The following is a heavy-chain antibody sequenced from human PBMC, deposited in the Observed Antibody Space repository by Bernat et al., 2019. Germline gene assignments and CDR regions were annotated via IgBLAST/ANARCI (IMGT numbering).Heavy chain of an antibody. D-gene: IGHD3-9*01. CDR3: TTDLDVLRYFDWFLGDAFDI. V-gene: IGHV3-15*01. CDR2: IKSKTDGGTT. J-gene: IGHJ3*02. Sequence: EVQLVESGGGLVKPGGSLRLSCAASGFTFSNAWMSWVRQAPGKGLEWVGRIKSKTDGGTTDYAAPVKGRFTISRDDSKNTLYLQMNSLKTEDTAVYYCTTDLDVLRYFDWFLGDAFDIWGQGTMVTVSS. CDR1: GFTFSNAW.